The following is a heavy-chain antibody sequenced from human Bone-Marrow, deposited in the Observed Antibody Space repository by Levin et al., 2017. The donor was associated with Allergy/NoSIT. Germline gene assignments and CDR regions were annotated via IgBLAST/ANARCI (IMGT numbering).Heavy chain of an antibody. V-gene: IGHV3-30*03. D-gene: IGHD3-3*01. J-gene: IGHJ6*02. CDR1: QFTLRDYG. Sequence: PGGSLRLSCAASQFTLRDYGMNWVRQAPGKGLEWLAVMSYSGSLKLYGDSVEGRFTIYRDNSKNTLYLQMNSLRVEDTAVYYCARSVPPGFWSGYPSDYHYGMDVWGQGTTVTVSS. CDR3: ARSVPPGFWSGYPSDYHYGMDV. CDR2: MSYSGSLK.